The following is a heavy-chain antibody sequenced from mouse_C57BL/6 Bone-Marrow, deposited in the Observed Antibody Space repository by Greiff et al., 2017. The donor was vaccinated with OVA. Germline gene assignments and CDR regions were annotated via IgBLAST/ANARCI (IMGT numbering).Heavy chain of an antibody. CDR2: IYPGDGDT. V-gene: IGHV1-80*01. CDR3: ARGDYGDY. Sequence: QVQLQQSGAELVKPGASVKISCKASGYAFSSYWMNWVKQRPGKGLEWIGQIYPGDGDTNYNGMFKGKATLTADKSSSTADMQVSSLTAEDAAVYFWARGDYGDYWGQGTTLTVSS. D-gene: IGHD2-4*01. CDR1: GYAFSSYW. J-gene: IGHJ2*01.